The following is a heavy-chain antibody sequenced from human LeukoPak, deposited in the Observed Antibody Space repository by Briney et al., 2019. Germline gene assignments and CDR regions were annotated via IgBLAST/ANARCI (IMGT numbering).Heavy chain of an antibody. CDR3: ATVYSGSGGFDP. CDR2: FDPEDGET. D-gene: IGHD1-26*01. CDR1: GYTLTELS. J-gene: IGHJ5*02. V-gene: IGHV1-24*01. Sequence: ASVKASCKVSGYTLTELSMHWVRQAPGKGLEWMGGFDPEDGETIYAQKFQGRVTMTEDTSTDTAYMELSSLRSEDTAVYYCATVYSGSGGFDPWGQRTLVTVSS.